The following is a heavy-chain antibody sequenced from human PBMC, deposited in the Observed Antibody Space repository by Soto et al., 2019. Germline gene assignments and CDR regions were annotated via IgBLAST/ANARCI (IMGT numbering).Heavy chain of an antibody. CDR1: GGSVSSGSYY. J-gene: IGHJ5*02. CDR3: ARAHYYDSSDWFDP. CDR2: IYYSGST. D-gene: IGHD3-22*01. Sequence: SETLSLTCTVSGGSVSSGSYYWSWIRQPPGKGLEWIGYIYYSGSTNYNPSLKSRVTISVDTSKNQFSLKLSSVTAADTAVYYCARAHYYDSSDWFDPWGQGTLVTVSS. V-gene: IGHV4-61*01.